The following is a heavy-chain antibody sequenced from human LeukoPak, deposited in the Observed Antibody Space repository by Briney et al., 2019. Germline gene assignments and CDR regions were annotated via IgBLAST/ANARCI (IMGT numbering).Heavy chain of an antibody. D-gene: IGHD2-21*02. J-gene: IGHJ4*02. CDR3: ARHIVVVTALYYFDY. CDR2: IYYSGST. Sequence: PSETLSLTCTVSGGSISSSSYYWGWIRQPPGKGLEWIGSIYYSGSTYYNPSLKSRVTISVDTSMNQFSLKLSSVTAADTAVYYCARHIVVVTALYYFDYWGQGTLVTVSS. CDR1: GGSISSSSYY. V-gene: IGHV4-39*01.